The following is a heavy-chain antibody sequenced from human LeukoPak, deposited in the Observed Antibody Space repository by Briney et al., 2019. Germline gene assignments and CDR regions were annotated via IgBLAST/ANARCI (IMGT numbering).Heavy chain of an antibody. CDR1: GFTFSSYA. CDR3: VKVGTATNDN. Sequence: GGSLRLSCSASGFTFSSYAMHWVRQAPGKGLEYVSAISSNGGSTYYADSVKDRFTISRDNSKNTLFLQLSSLRAEDTAVYYCVKVGTATNDNWGQGTLVTVSS. D-gene: IGHD1-26*01. J-gene: IGHJ4*02. CDR2: ISSNGGST. V-gene: IGHV3-64D*06.